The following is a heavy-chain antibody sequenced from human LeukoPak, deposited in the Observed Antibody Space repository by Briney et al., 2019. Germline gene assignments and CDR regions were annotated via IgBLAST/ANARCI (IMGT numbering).Heavy chain of an antibody. Sequence: GGSLRLSCAASGFTFSEAWLTWVRQAPGKGLERVAHMNQDGSAIYSIDSVKGRFTISRDNDKNSLYLHMSGLTVADTAVYYCARTAPGHPDDYFDYWGQGTLVTVSS. V-gene: IGHV3-7*01. CDR2: MNQDGSAI. CDR1: GFTFSEAW. CDR3: ARTAPGHPDDYFDY. J-gene: IGHJ4*02. D-gene: IGHD2-8*02.